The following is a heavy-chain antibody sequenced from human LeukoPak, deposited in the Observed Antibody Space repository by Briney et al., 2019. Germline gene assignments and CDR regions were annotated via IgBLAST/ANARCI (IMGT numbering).Heavy chain of an antibody. CDR3: ATSSVWGGAFNI. J-gene: IGHJ3*02. CDR2: CDSDGSGT. CDR1: GFTFSIYW. D-gene: IGHD3-16*01. V-gene: IGHV3-74*01. Sequence: GGSLRLSCAASGFTFSIYWMYWVRQAPGKGLMWVSRCDSDGSGTTYVDSVKGRFTVSRDNAKSTLYLQMSSLRAEDTAVYYCATSSVWGGAFNIWGQGTMVTVSS.